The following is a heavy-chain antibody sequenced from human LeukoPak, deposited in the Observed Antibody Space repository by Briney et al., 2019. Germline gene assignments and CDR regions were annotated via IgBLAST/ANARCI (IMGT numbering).Heavy chain of an antibody. Sequence: GGSLRLSCAASGFNFITAAMTWVRQAPGKGLEWVSLIGSSGGSTYYADSAKGRFTISRDNSNHTLSLQMNSLRVEDTAIYYCVKDIQLSTWGLGTMVTVSS. CDR3: VKDIQLST. CDR1: GFNFITAA. D-gene: IGHD5-24*01. J-gene: IGHJ3*01. V-gene: IGHV3-23*01. CDR2: IGSSGGST.